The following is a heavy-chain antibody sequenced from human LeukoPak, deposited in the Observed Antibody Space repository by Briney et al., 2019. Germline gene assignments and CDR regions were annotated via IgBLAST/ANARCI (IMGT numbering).Heavy chain of an antibody. CDR1: GGSISSGGYY. V-gene: IGHV4-31*03. CDR2: IYYSGST. D-gene: IGHD1-26*01. CDR3: ARGGPLVGATTSSESDY. J-gene: IGHJ4*02. Sequence: SETLSHTCTVSGGSISSGGYYWSWIRQHPGKGLEWIGYIYYSGSTYYNPSLKSRVTISVDTSKNQFSLKLSSVTAADTAVYYCARGGPLVGATTSSESDYWGQGTLVTVSS.